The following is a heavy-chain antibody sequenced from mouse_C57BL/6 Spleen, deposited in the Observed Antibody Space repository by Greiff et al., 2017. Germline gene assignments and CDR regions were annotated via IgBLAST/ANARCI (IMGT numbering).Heavy chain of an antibody. Sequence: EVQLQQSGPELVKPGASVKISCKASGYTFTDYYMNWVKQSHGKSLEWIGDINPNNGGTSYNQKFKGKATLTVDKSSSTAYMELRSLTSEDSAVYYCARSSPSIVYFDYWGQGTTLTVSS. J-gene: IGHJ2*01. CDR2: INPNNGGT. CDR3: ARSSPSIVYFDY. V-gene: IGHV1-26*01. CDR1: GYTFTDYY. D-gene: IGHD2-12*01.